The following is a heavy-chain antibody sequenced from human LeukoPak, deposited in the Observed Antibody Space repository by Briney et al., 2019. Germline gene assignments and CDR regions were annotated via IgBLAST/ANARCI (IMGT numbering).Heavy chain of an antibody. CDR3: ARDNIVVVAATKAYYFDY. J-gene: IGHJ4*02. CDR1: GYSISSGYY. D-gene: IGHD2-15*01. Sequence: PSDTLSLTCTVSGYSISSGYYWGWIRQPPGKGLEWIGSIYHSGSTYYNPSLKSRVTISVDTSKNQFSLKLSSVAAADTAVYYCARDNIVVVAATKAYYFDYWGQGTLVTVSS. CDR2: IYHSGST. V-gene: IGHV4-38-2*02.